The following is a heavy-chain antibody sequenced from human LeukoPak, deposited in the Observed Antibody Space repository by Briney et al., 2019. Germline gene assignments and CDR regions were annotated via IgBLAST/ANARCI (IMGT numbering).Heavy chain of an antibody. CDR3: ARHRALRLNLDY. Sequence: SETLSLTCTVSGYSISSGYYWDWIRHPPGKGLEWIGSIYHSGSTYYNPSLKSRVTISVDTSKNQFSLKLSSVTAADTAVYYCARHRALRLNLDYWGQGTLVTVSS. CDR1: GYSISSGYY. V-gene: IGHV4-38-2*02. J-gene: IGHJ4*02. CDR2: IYHSGST.